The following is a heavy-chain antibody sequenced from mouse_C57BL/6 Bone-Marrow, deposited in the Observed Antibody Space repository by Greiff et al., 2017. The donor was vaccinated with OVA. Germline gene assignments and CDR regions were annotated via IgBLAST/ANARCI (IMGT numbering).Heavy chain of an antibody. J-gene: IGHJ3*01. D-gene: IGHD2-4*01. CDR1: GFSLTSYG. CDR3: ARSYDYDGGNPSFAC. V-gene: IGHV2-2*01. Sequence: QVQLKQSGPGLVPPSQSLSITCTVSGFSLTSYGVHWVRQSPGKGLEWLGVIWSGGSTDYNAAFISRLSISKDNSKSQVFFKMNSRQADDTAIYYWARSYDYDGGNPSFACWGQGALVTVSA. CDR2: IWSGGST.